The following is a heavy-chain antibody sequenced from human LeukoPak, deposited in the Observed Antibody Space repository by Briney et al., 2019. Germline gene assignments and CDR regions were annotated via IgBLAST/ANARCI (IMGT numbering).Heavy chain of an antibody. Sequence: PGGALRLSCSASVFSFSSYSMLWVRQAPGKGLEFVSGISSNGGSTYYTVPVKGRLTISRDNSKNTVFLQMSSWATEAKCGYFCVKRVNHYFYYWGQGTLVTVSS. J-gene: IGHJ4*02. CDR1: VFSFSSYS. CDR3: VKRVNHYFYY. D-gene: IGHD1-14*01. CDR2: ISSNGGST. V-gene: IGHV3-64D*06.